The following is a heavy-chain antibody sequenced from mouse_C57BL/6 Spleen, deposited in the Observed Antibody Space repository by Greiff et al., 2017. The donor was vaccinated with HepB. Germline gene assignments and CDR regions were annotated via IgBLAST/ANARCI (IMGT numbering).Heavy chain of an antibody. Sequence: VQLKESGAELVRPGASVKLSCTASGFNIKDYYMHWVQQRPEQGLEWIGWIDPEDGDTEYAPKVQGKATMTADTASNTAYLQLSSLKSEDTAVYYCAKTVVATDYWGEGTTLTVSS. D-gene: IGHD1-1*01. V-gene: IGHV14-1*01. J-gene: IGHJ2*01. CDR1: GFNIKDYY. CDR3: AKTVVATDY. CDR2: IDPEDGDT.